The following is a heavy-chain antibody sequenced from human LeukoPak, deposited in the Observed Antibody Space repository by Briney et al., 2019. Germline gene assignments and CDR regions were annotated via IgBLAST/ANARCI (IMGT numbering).Heavy chain of an antibody. Sequence: PGGSLRLSCAASGFTVSSNYMSWVRQAPGKGLEWVSVIYSGGSTYYADSLKGRFTISRDNSKNTLYLQMNRLRAEDTAVHYCARDKVWDYFYYYMDVWGKGTTVTVSS. J-gene: IGHJ6*03. CDR1: GFTVSSNY. CDR3: ARDKVWDYFYYYMDV. V-gene: IGHV3-53*01. CDR2: IYSGGST. D-gene: IGHD3-16*01.